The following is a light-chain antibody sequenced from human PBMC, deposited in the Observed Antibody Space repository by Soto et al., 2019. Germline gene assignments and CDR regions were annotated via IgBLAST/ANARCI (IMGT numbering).Light chain of an antibody. CDR3: QQYDSSPLT. CDR2: GAS. Sequence: EIVLTQSPGTLSLSPGERATLSCRASQSVNNNYLAWYQQRPGQAPRLLIYGASSRATGSPDRFSGSGSGTDFTLTISRLEPEDFAVYYCQQYDSSPLTFGRGTQVEIK. V-gene: IGKV3-20*01. CDR1: QSVNNNY. J-gene: IGKJ1*01.